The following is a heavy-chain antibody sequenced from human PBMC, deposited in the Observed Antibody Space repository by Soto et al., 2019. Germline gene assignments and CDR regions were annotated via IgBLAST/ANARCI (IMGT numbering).Heavy chain of an antibody. Sequence: SETLSLTCAVSGGSISSSSWWSWVRQPPGKGLEWIGEIYHSGSTNYNPSLKSRVTISVDKSKNQFSLKLSSVTAADTAVYYCARGGYCSGGSCYVDYWGQGTLVTVSS. D-gene: IGHD2-15*01. J-gene: IGHJ4*02. CDR1: GGSISSSSW. CDR2: IYHSGST. CDR3: ARGGYCSGGSCYVDY. V-gene: IGHV4-4*02.